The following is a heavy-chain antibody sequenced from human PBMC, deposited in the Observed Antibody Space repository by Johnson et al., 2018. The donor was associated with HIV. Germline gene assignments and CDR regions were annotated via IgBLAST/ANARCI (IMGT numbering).Heavy chain of an antibody. CDR3: ASFWATGAFDI. D-gene: IGHD3-10*01. Sequence: VHLVESGGGLVQPGGSLRLSCAASGFTFSSYWMHWVRQGPGKGLVWVSRINGDGSGITYADSVKGRFTISIDNAKNTLYLQMNSLRAEDTAVYYCASFWATGAFDIWGQGTMVTVSS. V-gene: IGHV3-74*02. J-gene: IGHJ3*02. CDR2: INGDGSGI. CDR1: GFTFSSYW.